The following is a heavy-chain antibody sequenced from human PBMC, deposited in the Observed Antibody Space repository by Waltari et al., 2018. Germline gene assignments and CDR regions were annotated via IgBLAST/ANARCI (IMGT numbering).Heavy chain of an antibody. CDR1: GFTFSNSA. CDR2: ISGSGGDT. CDR3: VKEGEYRDAYNPFDY. J-gene: IGHJ4*02. D-gene: IGHD6-6*01. V-gene: IGHV3-23*04. Sequence: EVQLVESGGGLIQPGGSLRLSCAASGFTFSNSAMTWVRQAPGKGLEWVSAISGSGGDTYYAGSVKGRFTISRDNSKNTLYLQMDSLRVEDTAVYYCVKEGEYRDAYNPFDYWGQGTLVSVSS.